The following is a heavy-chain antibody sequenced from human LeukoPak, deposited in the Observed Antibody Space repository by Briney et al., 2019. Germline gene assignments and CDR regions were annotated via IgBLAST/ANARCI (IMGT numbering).Heavy chain of an antibody. D-gene: IGHD2-2*01. J-gene: IGHJ4*02. CDR2: INTDGSTI. CDR3: ARERKSSTSMDY. Sequence: GGSLRLSCAPSGFTFSSYWMHWVRQAPGKGLVWVSRINTDGSTITCADSVKGRFTISRDNAKNTLYLQMNSLRGEDTAVYFCARERKSSTSMDYWGQGTLVTVSS. CDR1: GFTFSSYW. V-gene: IGHV3-74*01.